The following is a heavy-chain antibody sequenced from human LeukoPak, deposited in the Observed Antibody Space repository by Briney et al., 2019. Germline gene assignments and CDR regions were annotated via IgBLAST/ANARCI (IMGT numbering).Heavy chain of an antibody. CDR1: GGSISSYY. Sequence: SETLSLTCTVSGGSISSYYWSWIRQPPGKGLEWIGYIYYSGSTNYNPSLKSRVTISEDTSKNRFSLKLSSVTAADTAVYYCARQLYSSGWYGFDYWGQGTLVTVSS. D-gene: IGHD6-19*01. CDR3: ARQLYSSGWYGFDY. V-gene: IGHV4-59*01. CDR2: IYYSGST. J-gene: IGHJ4*02.